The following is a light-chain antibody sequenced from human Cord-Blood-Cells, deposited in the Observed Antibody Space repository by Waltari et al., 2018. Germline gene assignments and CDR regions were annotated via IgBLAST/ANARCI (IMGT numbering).Light chain of an antibody. Sequence: EIVMTQSPATQSVSPGERATLSCRASQSVSGNLAWYQQKPGQAPRLLIYGASTRATGIPSRFSGSGSGTEFTLTISSLQSEDFAVYYCQQYNNWPPFTFGPGTKVDIK. CDR3: QQYNNWPPFT. CDR2: GAS. V-gene: IGKV3-15*01. CDR1: QSVSGN. J-gene: IGKJ3*01.